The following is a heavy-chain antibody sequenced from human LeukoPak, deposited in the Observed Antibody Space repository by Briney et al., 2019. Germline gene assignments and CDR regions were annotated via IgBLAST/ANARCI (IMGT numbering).Heavy chain of an antibody. D-gene: IGHD1-26*01. CDR1: GGSISSYY. J-gene: IGHJ4*02. CDR3: ARAGSYNLDY. CDR2: IYHTGTT. V-gene: IGHV4-59*12. Sequence: PSETLSLTCTVSGGSISSYYWSWIRQPPGKGLEWIGEIYHTGTTHYNPSLKSRVTITVDKSNNQLSLRLSSVTAADTAVYYCARAGSYNLDYWGQGTLATVSS.